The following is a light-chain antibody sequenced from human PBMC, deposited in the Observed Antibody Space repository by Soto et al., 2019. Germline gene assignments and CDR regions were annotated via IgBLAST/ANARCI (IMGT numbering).Light chain of an antibody. V-gene: IGKV1-39*01. CDR2: AAS. CDR3: QQSYSTPLT. J-gene: IGKJ4*01. CDR1: QTITTS. Sequence: DIQMTQSPSSLSASVGDRVTITCRTSQTITTSLGWYQQKPGKAPKLLIYAASSLQSGVPSRFSGSGSGTDFTLTISSLQPEDFATYYCQQSYSTPLTFGGGTKVDIK.